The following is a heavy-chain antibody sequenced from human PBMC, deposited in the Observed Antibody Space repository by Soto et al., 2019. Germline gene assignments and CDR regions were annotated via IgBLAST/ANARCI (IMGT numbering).Heavy chain of an antibody. Sequence: PSETLSLTCIVSGGFIRSSSFYWGWIRQPPGKGLEWIANIHYTGSTYYNPSLKSRVTISVDTSQNQFSLNLSSVTAADTALYYCVRHSHDYGGFDYWGQGTLVTVS. J-gene: IGHJ4*02. D-gene: IGHD4-17*01. CDR2: IHYTGST. V-gene: IGHV4-39*01. CDR3: VRHSHDYGGFDY. CDR1: GGFIRSSSFY.